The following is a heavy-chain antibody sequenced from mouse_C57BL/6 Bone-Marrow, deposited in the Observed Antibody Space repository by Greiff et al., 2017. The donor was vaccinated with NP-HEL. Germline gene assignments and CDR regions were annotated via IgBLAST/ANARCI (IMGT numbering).Heavy chain of an antibody. CDR1: GFTFSSYT. Sequence: EVHLVESGGGLVKPGGSLKLSCAASGFTFSSYTMSWVRQTPEKRLEWVATISGGGGNTYYPDSVKGRFTISRDNAKNTLYLQMSSLRSEDTALYYCARWGYYFDYWGQGTTLTVSS. CDR2: ISGGGGNT. CDR3: ARWGYYFDY. J-gene: IGHJ2*01. V-gene: IGHV5-9*01.